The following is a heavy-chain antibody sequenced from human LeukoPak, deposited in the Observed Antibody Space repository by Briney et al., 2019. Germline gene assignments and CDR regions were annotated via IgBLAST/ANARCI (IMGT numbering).Heavy chain of an antibody. CDR1: GGTFSSYA. CDR3: ARGLGATGWDAFDI. Sequence: SCKASGGTFSSYAMHWVRQAPGKGLEWVAVISYDGSNKYYADSVKGRFTISRDNSKNTLYLQMNSLRAEDTAVYYCARGLGATGWDAFDIWGQGTMVTVSS. J-gene: IGHJ3*02. D-gene: IGHD1-26*01. CDR2: ISYDGSNK. V-gene: IGHV3-30-3*01.